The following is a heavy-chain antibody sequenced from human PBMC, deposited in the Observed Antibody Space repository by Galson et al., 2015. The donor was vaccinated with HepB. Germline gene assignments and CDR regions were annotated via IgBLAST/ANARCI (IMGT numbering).Heavy chain of an antibody. CDR3: VRHNRNGGHRQMEY. CDR2: IYPGDSDT. CDR1: GYTFTSHW. J-gene: IGHJ4*01. Sequence: QSGAEVKKPGQFLKISCKGSGYTFTSHWIGWVRQVPEKGLEWMGIIYPGDSDTKYTSSYKGHFSISADESTTSVYLQWNSLEASDSAIYYCVRHNRNGGHRQMEYWGQGTLVTVSS. V-gene: IGHV5-51*01. D-gene: IGHD2-8*01.